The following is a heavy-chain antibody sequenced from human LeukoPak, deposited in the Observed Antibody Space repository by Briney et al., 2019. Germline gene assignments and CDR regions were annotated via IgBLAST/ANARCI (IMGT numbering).Heavy chain of an antibody. J-gene: IGHJ4*02. CDR2: VYASGST. Sequence: PSETLSLTCTVSGGSLNSGSSYWSWIGQPAGKGLEWVGRVYASGSTNYNPSLQRRVSISIDTSRNLFSPKLTSVTAADTAVYYCARVGPAGTYRDSYFDFWGQGILVTVSS. CDR1: GGSLNSGSSY. CDR3: ARVGPAGTYRDSYFDF. V-gene: IGHV4-61*02. D-gene: IGHD6-13*01.